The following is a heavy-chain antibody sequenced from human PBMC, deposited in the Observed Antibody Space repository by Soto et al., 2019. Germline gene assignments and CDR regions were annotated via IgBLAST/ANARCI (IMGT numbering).Heavy chain of an antibody. CDR3: ARERITFGGVIASKGMDV. CDR1: GFTFGSYI. CDR2: ISSSSSYI. D-gene: IGHD3-16*02. V-gene: IGHV3-21*01. J-gene: IGHJ6*02. Sequence: PGGSLRLSCAASGFTFGSYIMNWVRQSPGKGLEWVSSISSSSSYIYYADSVKGRFTISRDNAKNSLYLQMNSLRAEDTAVYYCARERITFGGVIASKGMDVWGQGTTVTVSS.